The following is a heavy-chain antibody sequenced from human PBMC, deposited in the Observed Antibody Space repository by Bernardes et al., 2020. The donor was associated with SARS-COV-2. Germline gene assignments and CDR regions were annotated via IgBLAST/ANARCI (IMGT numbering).Heavy chain of an antibody. D-gene: IGHD6-13*01. CDR1: GFSLSTSGVG. CDR3: AQSVSSSWFVAGRPDPKYNWFDP. V-gene: IGHV2-5*02. J-gene: IGHJ5*02. Sequence: SGPTLVKPTQTLTLTCTFSGFSLSTSGVGVGWIRQPPGKALEWLALIYWDDDKRYSPSLKSRLTITKDTSKNQVVLTMTNMDPVDTATYYCAQSVSSSWFVAGRPDPKYNWFDPWGQGTLVTVAS. CDR2: IYWDDDK.